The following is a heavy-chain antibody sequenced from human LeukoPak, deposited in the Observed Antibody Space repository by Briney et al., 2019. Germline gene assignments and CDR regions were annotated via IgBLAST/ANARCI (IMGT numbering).Heavy chain of an antibody. CDR2: ISGSGGST. J-gene: IGHJ4*02. CDR3: ARDPSQAAYFDY. V-gene: IGHV3-23*01. CDR1: GFSFSDYD. Sequence: GGSLRLSCVASGFSFSDYDMYWVRQAAGRGLEWVSAISGSGGSTYYADSVKGRFTISRDNSKNTLYLQMNSLRAEDTAVYYCARDPSQAAYFDYWGQGTLVTVSS.